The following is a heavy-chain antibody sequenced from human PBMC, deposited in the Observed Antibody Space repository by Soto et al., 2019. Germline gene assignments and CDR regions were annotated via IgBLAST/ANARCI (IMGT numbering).Heavy chain of an antibody. CDR3: VIYRDYYILH. D-gene: IGHD3-10*01. CDR2: IYYSGST. V-gene: IGHV4-31*03. J-gene: IGHJ1*01. Sequence: SSETLSLTCTVSGGSISSGGYYWSWIRQHPGKGLEWIGYIYYSGSTYYNPSLKSRVTISVDTSKNQFSLKLSSVTAADTAVYYCVIYRDYYILHWGQGTLVTLSS. CDR1: GGSISSGGYY.